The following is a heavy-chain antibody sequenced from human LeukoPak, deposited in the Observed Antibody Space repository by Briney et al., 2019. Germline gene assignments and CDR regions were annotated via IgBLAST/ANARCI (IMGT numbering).Heavy chain of an antibody. J-gene: IGHJ4*02. V-gene: IGHV3-66*01. CDR2: IYSGGST. CDR1: VFTVSSNY. CDR3: ARKAY. Sequence: GGFLRLSCAASVFTVSSNYMSWVRQAPGKGLEWVSVIYSGGSTYYAGSVKGRFTTSSDNSKNPLYLQMNSLRVEDTAVYYCARKAYWGQGTLVTVSS.